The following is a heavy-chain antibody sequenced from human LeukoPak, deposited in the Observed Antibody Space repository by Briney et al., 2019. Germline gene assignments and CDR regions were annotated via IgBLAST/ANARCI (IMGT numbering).Heavy chain of an antibody. D-gene: IGHD4-17*01. CDR2: ISSIGST. CDR3: ARAPTAVTKGLDI. CDR1: GGSISSHY. J-gene: IGHJ3*02. V-gene: IGHV4-59*11. Sequence: PSETLSLTCTVSGGSISSHYWSWIRRPPGKGLEWIGYISSIGSTNYNPSLKSRVTISVDTSKNQFSLKLTAVTAADTAVYFCARAPTAVTKGLDIWGQGTMVTVSS.